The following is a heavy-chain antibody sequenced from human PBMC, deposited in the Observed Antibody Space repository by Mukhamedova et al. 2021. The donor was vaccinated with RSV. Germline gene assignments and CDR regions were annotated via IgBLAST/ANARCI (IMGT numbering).Heavy chain of an antibody. Sequence: GSTYYADSVKGRFTISRDNSKNTLYLQMNSLRAEDTAVYYCARVLLNWYFDLWGRGTLVAVSS. D-gene: IGHD3-9*01. J-gene: IGHJ2*01. CDR3: ARVLLNWYFDL. V-gene: IGHV3-23*01. CDR2: GST.